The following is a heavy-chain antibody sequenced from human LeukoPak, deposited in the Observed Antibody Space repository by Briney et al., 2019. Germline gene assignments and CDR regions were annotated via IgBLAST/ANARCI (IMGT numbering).Heavy chain of an antibody. CDR1: GGSISNYY. D-gene: IGHD2-2*01. CDR3: ARGRYCSATRCSGGDAFDI. CDR2: IYTSEST. J-gene: IGHJ3*02. Sequence: SETLSLTCTVSGGSISNYYWSWIRQPAGTGPEWIGRIYTSESTNSNPSLRSRVSMSLDTSKNQFSLKLSSVTAADTAVYFCARGRYCSATRCSGGDAFDIWGQGTIVTLS. V-gene: IGHV4-4*07.